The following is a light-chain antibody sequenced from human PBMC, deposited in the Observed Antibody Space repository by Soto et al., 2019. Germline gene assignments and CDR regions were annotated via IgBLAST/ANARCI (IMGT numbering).Light chain of an antibody. J-gene: IGLJ2*01. Sequence: QSALTQPPSVSGAPGQRVTISCTGSSSDIGAGYDVQWYQLLPGTAPRLLIYGNNNRASGVPDRFSGSKSGTSASLAITGLQAADEADYYCQSYDSGLSAVVFGGGTKVTVL. V-gene: IGLV1-40*01. CDR1: SSDIGAGYD. CDR3: QSYDSGLSAVV. CDR2: GNN.